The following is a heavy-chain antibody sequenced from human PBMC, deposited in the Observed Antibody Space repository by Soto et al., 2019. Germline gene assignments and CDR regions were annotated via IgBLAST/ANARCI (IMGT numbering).Heavy chain of an antibody. V-gene: IGHV4-30-2*01. CDR1: GGSISGGGYS. J-gene: IGHJ4*02. D-gene: IGHD5-12*01. CDR3: ARGGYSGYDFMFDY. CDR2: IYHSGST. Sequence: PSETLSLTCAVSGGSISGGGYSWNWIRQPPGKGLEYIGYIYHSGSTYYNPSLRSRVIISVGKSRNQFSLKLRSVTAADTAAYYCARGGYSGYDFMFDYWGQGTLVTVSS.